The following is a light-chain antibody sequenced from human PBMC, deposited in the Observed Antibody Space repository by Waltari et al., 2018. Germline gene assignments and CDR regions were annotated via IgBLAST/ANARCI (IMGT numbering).Light chain of an antibody. V-gene: IGLV1-40*01. Sequence: QSVLTQPPSVSGPPGQRVTIPCPGRDSNFGAGYAAPWYQQLPGTAPKLLMYTNNNRPSGVPDRFSGSKSGSSASLAITGLQAEDEADYFCQSYDNSLSGVVFGGGTKLTVL. CDR3: QSYDNSLSGVV. CDR2: TNN. CDR1: DSNFGAGYA. J-gene: IGLJ2*01.